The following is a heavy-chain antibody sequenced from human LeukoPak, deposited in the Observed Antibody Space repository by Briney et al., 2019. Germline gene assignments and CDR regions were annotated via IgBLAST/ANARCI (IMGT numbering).Heavy chain of an antibody. D-gene: IGHD6-13*01. CDR2: ISGDGGST. V-gene: IGHV3-43*02. Sequence: QPGGSLRLSCTASGFSFDDYAMHWVRQAPGQGLDWVSLISGDGGSTYYADSVKGRFTISREKSKNALYLQMNSLRTEDTAFYYCAKGSGRGYRGSSRCPDYWGQGTLVAVSS. J-gene: IGHJ4*02. CDR1: GFSFDDYA. CDR3: AKGSGRGYRGSSRCPDY.